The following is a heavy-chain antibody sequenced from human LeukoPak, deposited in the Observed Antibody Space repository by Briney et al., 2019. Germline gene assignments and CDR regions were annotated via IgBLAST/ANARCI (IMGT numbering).Heavy chain of an antibody. CDR1: GYDFTNYY. CDR3: ARDRVGGFFDY. V-gene: IGHV1-46*01. J-gene: IGHJ4*02. CDR2: INPNPHEDIT. D-gene: IGHD1-26*01. Sequence: GASVKVSCKASGYDFTNYYVHWVRQAPGQGLEWMGTINPNPHEDITTYAQKFQDRVTMTKDPAMSTVYMELSSLTSEDTAVYYCARDRVGGFFDYWGQGTLVTVSS.